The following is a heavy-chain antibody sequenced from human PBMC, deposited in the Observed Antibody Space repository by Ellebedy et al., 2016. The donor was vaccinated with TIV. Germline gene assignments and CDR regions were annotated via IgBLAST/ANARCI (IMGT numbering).Heavy chain of an antibody. Sequence: MPSETLSLTCAIAGDSASSNSAAWTWIRQSPSRGLEWLGRTYYRPKRYNQYAVSVRSRISINSDTSKNQFSLQLNSVTPEDTAVYYCARSPATWDAEGLWYFALWGRGTLVTVSS. D-gene: IGHD1-26*01. J-gene: IGHJ2*01. CDR3: ARSPATWDAEGLWYFAL. CDR2: TYYRPKRYN. V-gene: IGHV6-1*01. CDR1: GDSASSNSAA.